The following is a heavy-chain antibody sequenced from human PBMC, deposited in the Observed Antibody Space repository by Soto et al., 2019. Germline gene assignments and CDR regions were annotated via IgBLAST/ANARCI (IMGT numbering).Heavy chain of an antibody. Sequence: SETLSLTCTVSGGSISGYYWAWVRQPPEKGLEWIGFIYYDGTVSSNPSLNSRVTLSVDTSKNQFSLKLSSVTAADTAVYYCARGSGFLPSTMTPSESRYYGMDAGGEGATV. D-gene: IGHD3-22*01. CDR3: ARGSGFLPSTMTPSESRYYGMDA. CDR1: GGSISGYY. V-gene: IGHV4-59*08. CDR2: IYYDGTV. J-gene: IGHJ6*02.